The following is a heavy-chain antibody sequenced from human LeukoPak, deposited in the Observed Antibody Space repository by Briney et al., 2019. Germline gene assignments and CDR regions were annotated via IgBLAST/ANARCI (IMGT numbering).Heavy chain of an antibody. D-gene: IGHD3-22*01. CDR2: IKQDGSEK. J-gene: IGHJ4*02. CDR1: GFTFSSYW. CDR3: ARYYDGSGYYRDYFDY. Sequence: PGGSLRLSCAASGFTFSSYWMSWVRQAPGKGLEWVANIKQDGSEKYYVDSVKGRFTISRDNAKNSLHLQMNSLRAEDTAVYYCARYYDGSGYYRDYFDYWGQGTLVTVSS. V-gene: IGHV3-7*01.